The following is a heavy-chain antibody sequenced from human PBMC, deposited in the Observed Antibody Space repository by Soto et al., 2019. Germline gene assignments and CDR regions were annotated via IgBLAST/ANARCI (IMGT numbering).Heavy chain of an antibody. J-gene: IGHJ4*02. CDR3: ARDSILGLPDYFDS. D-gene: IGHD1-26*01. Sequence: QTGGSLRLSCAASGFTLTNCAMHWIRQAPGKGLEWVAVIGSDGTHKYYADSVKGRFTISRDTSENTVFLQMDSLTSDDTALYFCARDSILGLPDYFDSWGQGALVTVSS. V-gene: IGHV3-30*01. CDR1: GFTLTNCA. CDR2: IGSDGTHK.